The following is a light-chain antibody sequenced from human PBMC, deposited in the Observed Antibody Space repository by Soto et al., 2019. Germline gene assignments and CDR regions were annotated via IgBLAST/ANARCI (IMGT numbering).Light chain of an antibody. Sequence: IVMTQSPATLSVSPGDRATLSCRASQTVNNTLGWYQQKPGQAPRLLIYGAITRATGIPARFSGSGSGTEFTLTISSLQSEDFAVYYCQQYNNWPLTVGGGTKVEIK. CDR2: GAI. V-gene: IGKV3D-15*01. CDR1: QTVNNT. J-gene: IGKJ4*01. CDR3: QQYNNWPLT.